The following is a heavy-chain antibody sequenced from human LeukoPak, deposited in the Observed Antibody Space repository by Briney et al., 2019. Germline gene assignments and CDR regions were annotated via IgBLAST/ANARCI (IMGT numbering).Heavy chain of an antibody. CDR1: GFTFSSYS. Sequence: GGSLRLSCAASGFTFSSYSMNWVRQAPGKGLEWVSVIYTTGLTYYKGSVKGRFTVSRDNSRTTVYLQMSSLRVEDTAVYYCARGASRAFDIWGQGTMVTVSS. CDR3: ARGASRAFDI. V-gene: IGHV3-53*01. J-gene: IGHJ3*02. CDR2: IYTTGLT.